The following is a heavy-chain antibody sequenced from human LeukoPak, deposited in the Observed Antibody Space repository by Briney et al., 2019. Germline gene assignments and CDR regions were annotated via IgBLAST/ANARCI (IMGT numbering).Heavy chain of an antibody. Sequence: PSETLSLTCTVSGVSISSYYWSWIRQPPGKGLEWIGYIYYRGSTNYNPSLKSRVTISVDTSKNQFSLKLRSVTAADTAVYYCARHAETSAPLGNWFDPWGQGTLVTVSS. CDR3: ARHAETSAPLGNWFDP. V-gene: IGHV4-59*08. J-gene: IGHJ5*02. CDR2: IYYRGST. D-gene: IGHD3-16*01. CDR1: GVSISSYY.